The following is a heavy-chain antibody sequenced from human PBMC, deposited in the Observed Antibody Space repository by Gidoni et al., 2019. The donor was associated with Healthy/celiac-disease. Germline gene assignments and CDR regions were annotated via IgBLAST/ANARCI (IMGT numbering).Heavy chain of an antibody. J-gene: IGHJ6*03. CDR2: INTNTGNP. V-gene: IGHV7-4-1*02. CDR3: ASPSHYSQRRYYYYMDV. Sequence: QVQLVQSGSELKKPGASVTVSCKASGYTFTNYAMNWVRQAPGQGLEWMGWINTNTGNPTYAQGFTGRFVFSLDTSVSTAYLQISSLKAEDTAVYYCASPSHYSQRRYYYYMDVWGKGTTVTVSS. D-gene: IGHD4-4*01. CDR1: GYTFTNYA.